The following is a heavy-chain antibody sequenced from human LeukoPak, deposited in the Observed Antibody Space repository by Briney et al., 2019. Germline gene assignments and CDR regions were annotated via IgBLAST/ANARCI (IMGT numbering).Heavy chain of an antibody. V-gene: IGHV1-46*01. Sequence: GASVKVSCKASGYTFINYYMHWVRQAPGQGLEWMGIVNPRSGSTNYAQKFQGRVTMTRGTSTSTVYMELSSLRSEDTAVYYCATWYYYDSSDYYLADYWGQGTLVTVSS. J-gene: IGHJ4*02. CDR2: VNPRSGST. D-gene: IGHD3-22*01. CDR3: ATWYYYDSSDYYLADY. CDR1: GYTFINYY.